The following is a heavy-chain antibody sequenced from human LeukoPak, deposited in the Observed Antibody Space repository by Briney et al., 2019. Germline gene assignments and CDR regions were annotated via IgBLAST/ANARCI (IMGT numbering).Heavy chain of an antibody. CDR2: IYYSGST. J-gene: IGHJ4*02. CDR1: GFTFSSYE. CDR3: ARVLGDGYNF. V-gene: IGHV4-39*01. D-gene: IGHD5-24*01. Sequence: GSLRLSCAASGFTFSSYEMNWVRQPPGKGLEWIGSIYYSGSTYYNPSLKSRVTISVDTSKNQFSLKLSSVTAADTAVYYCARVLGDGYNFWGQGTLVTVSS.